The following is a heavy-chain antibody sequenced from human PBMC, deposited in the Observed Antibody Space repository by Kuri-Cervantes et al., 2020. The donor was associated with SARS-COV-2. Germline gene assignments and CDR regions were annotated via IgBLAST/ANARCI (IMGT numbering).Heavy chain of an antibody. Sequence: GGSLRLSCAASGFTFSSYGMHWVRQAPGKGLEWVANIKQDGSEKYYVDSVKGRFTISRDNAKNSLYLQMNSLRAEDTAVYYCARDSAGTVDYWGQGTLVTVSS. J-gene: IGHJ4*02. CDR2: IKQDGSEK. CDR3: ARDSAGTVDY. D-gene: IGHD6-19*01. CDR1: GFTFSSYG. V-gene: IGHV3-7*03.